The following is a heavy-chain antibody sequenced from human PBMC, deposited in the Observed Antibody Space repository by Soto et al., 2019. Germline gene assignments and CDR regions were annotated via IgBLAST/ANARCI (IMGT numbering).Heavy chain of an antibody. Sequence: GESLNLSCTVSGDSFTISFIGWARQMPGKGLEWMGIIYPGDSDTRCSPSFQGQVTISADKSISTAYLQWSSLKASDTAMYYCARQVRRALYYYSGMDVWVQGTTVTVS. J-gene: IGHJ6*02. CDR3: ARQVRRALYYYSGMDV. CDR2: IYPGDSDT. CDR1: GDSFTISF. V-gene: IGHV5-51*01.